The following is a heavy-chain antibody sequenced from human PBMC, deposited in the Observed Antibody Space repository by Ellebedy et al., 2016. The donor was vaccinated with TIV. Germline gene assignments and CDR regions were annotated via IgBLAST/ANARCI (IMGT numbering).Heavy chain of an antibody. CDR2: ISWNSGSI. CDR1: GFTFDDYA. CDR3: AKAFCSSTSCYPDY. J-gene: IGHJ4*02. V-gene: IGHV3-9*01. D-gene: IGHD2-2*01. Sequence: PGGSLRLSCAASGFTFDDYAMHWVRQAPGQGLEWVSGISWNSGSIGYADSVKGRFTISRDNAKNSLYLQMNSLRAEDTALYYCAKAFCSSTSCYPDYWGQGTLVTVSS.